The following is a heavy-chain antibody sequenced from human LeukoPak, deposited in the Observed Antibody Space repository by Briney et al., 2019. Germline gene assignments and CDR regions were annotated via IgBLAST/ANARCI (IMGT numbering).Heavy chain of an antibody. J-gene: IGHJ5*02. V-gene: IGHV1-3*03. CDR2: INAGNGNA. Sequence: ASVKVSCKASGYTFTSYAMHWVRQAPGQRLEWMGWINAGNGNAKYSQEFQGRVTITRDTSASTAYMELSSLRSEDMAVYYCARGPLYYDFWSGYYGWFDPWGQGTLVTVSS. CDR3: ARGPLYYDFWSGYYGWFDP. D-gene: IGHD3-3*01. CDR1: GYTFTSYA.